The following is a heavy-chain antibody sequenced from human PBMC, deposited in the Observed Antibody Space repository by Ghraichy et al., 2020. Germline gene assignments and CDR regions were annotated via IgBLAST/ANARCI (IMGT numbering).Heavy chain of an antibody. J-gene: IGHJ6*03. CDR3: ARHSALRSGYDFWSGYYSDYYYYYMDV. CDR2: IYYSGST. V-gene: IGHV4-59*08. D-gene: IGHD3-3*01. Sequence: SETQSLTCTVSGGSISSYYWSWIRQPPGKGLEWIGYIYYSGSTNYNPSLKSRVTISVDTSKNQFSLKLSSVTAADTAVYYCARHSALRSGYDFWSGYYSDYYYYYMDVWGKGTTVTVSS. CDR1: GGSISSYY.